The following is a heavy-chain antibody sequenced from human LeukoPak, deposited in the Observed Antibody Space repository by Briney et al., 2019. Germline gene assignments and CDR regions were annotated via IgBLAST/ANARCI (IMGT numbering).Heavy chain of an antibody. J-gene: IGHJ6*03. Sequence: GRSLRLSCAASGFTFSSYAMPWVRQAPGKGLEWVAVISYDGSNKYYADSVKGRFTISRDNSRNTLYLQMNSLRAEDTAVYYCARTRVITYYYYYYYMDVWGKGTTVTVSS. CDR3: ARTRVITYYYYYYYMDV. V-gene: IGHV3-30*01. D-gene: IGHD3-22*01. CDR2: ISYDGSNK. CDR1: GFTFSSYA.